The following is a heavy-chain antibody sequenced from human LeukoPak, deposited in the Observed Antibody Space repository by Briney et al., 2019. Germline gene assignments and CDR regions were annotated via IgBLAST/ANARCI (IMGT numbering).Heavy chain of an antibody. CDR3: ARIGGENFYDL. CDR1: GFTFSGFS. CDR2: INGNGDST. Sequence: PGGSLRLSCAAPGFTFSGFSMHWVRQAPGKGLEYVSAINGNGDSTFYADSVKGRFTISRDNSKNTVYLQMGSLRGEDMALYFCARIGGENFYDLWGQGTLVTVSS. J-gene: IGHJ5*02. D-gene: IGHD2/OR15-2a*01. V-gene: IGHV3-64*02.